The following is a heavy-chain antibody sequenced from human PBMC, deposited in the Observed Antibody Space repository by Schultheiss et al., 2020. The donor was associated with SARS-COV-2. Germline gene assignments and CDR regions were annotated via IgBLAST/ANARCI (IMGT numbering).Heavy chain of an antibody. V-gene: IGHV3-21*01. CDR2: ISSSSSYI. J-gene: IGHJ4*02. CDR3: AREDYGDSDFDY. D-gene: IGHD4-17*01. Sequence: GGSLRLSCAASGFTVSSNYMSWVRQAPGKGLVWVSSISSSSSYIYYADSVKGRFTISRDNAKNSLYLQMNSLRAEDTAVYYCAREDYGDSDFDYWGQGTLVTVSS. CDR1: GFTVSSNY.